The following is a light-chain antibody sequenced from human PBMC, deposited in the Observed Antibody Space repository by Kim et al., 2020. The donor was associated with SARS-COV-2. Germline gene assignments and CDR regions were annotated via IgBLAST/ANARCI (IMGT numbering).Light chain of an antibody. CDR3: KSRDTSGDRLV. Sequence: KVRMKCQGDSLRSCYASWYQQTPGQAPALVVCPKTSRPSGIPGRFSGSSSGNTASLTITGAQAEDEADYYCKSRDTSGDRLVFGGGTQLTVL. CDR2: PKT. J-gene: IGLJ2*01. CDR1: SLRSCY. V-gene: IGLV3-19*01.